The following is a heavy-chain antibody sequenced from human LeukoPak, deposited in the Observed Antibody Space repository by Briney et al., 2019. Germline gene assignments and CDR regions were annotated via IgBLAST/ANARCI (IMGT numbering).Heavy chain of an antibody. CDR1: GFTFDDYA. D-gene: IGHD3-16*01. V-gene: IGHV3-9*01. J-gene: IGHJ6*03. CDR2: ITWNSATI. CDR3: AKGEYDYVWGSYSMDV. Sequence: GGSLRLSCATSGFTFDDYAMHWVRQAPGKGLEWVSGITWNSATIVYADSVKGRFTISRDNAKNSVYLQMNSLRAEDTAVYYCAKGEYDYVWGSYSMDVWGKGTTVTVSS.